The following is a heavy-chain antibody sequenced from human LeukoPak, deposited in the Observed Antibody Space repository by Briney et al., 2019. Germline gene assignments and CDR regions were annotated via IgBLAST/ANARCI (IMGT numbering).Heavy chain of an antibody. D-gene: IGHD4-11*01. CDR3: ARHEQTTVDAFDI. J-gene: IGHJ3*02. V-gene: IGHV4-39*01. Sequence: SETLSLTCTVSGGSISSSSYYWGWIRQPPGKGLEWIGSIYYSGSTYHNPSLKSRVTISVDTSKNQFSLKLSSVTAADTAVYYCARHEQTTVDAFDIWGQGTMVTVSS. CDR1: GGSISSSSYY. CDR2: IYYSGST.